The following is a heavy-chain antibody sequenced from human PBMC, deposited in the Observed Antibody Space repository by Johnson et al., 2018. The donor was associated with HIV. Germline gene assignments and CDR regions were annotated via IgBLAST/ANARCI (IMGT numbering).Heavy chain of an antibody. CDR3: SGGKWGVGANAFDV. V-gene: IGHV3-11*04. J-gene: IGHJ3*01. Sequence: VQLVESGGGLVKPGGSLRLSCAASGFTFSDYYMSWIRQAPGEGLEWISYISSGGGSILYADSVQDGFTISRDKAQNSLFLQMNSLRAEDTAVYYCSGGKWGVGANAFDVWGQGTMVTVSS. CDR2: ISSGGGSI. D-gene: IGHD1-26*01. CDR1: GFTFSDYY.